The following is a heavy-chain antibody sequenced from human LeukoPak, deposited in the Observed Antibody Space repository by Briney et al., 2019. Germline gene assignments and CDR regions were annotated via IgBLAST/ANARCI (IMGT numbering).Heavy chain of an antibody. Sequence: ASVKVSCKASGYTFTSYGISWVRQAPGQGLEWMGWISAYNGNTNYAQKLQGRVTMTTDTSTSTAYMGLRSLRSDDTAVYYCARDWATPGGDWFDPWGQGTLVTVSS. D-gene: IGHD2-15*01. CDR1: GYTFTSYG. J-gene: IGHJ5*02. CDR3: ARDWATPGGDWFDP. V-gene: IGHV1-18*01. CDR2: ISAYNGNT.